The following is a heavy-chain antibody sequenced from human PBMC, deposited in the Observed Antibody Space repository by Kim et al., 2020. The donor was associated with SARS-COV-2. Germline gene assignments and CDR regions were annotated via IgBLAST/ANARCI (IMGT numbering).Heavy chain of an antibody. CDR3: ARANLGYYYGMDV. D-gene: IGHD3-16*01. V-gene: IGHV4-31*03. Sequence: SETLSLTCSVSGDSISSGDSYWSWIRQHPGKGLEWIGYIYYSGSTHYNPSLKGRVTISVDTSKNQFSLELTSVTAADTAIYYCARANLGYYYGMDVWGQGTTVTVSS. J-gene: IGHJ6*02. CDR2: IYYSGST. CDR1: GDSISSGDSY.